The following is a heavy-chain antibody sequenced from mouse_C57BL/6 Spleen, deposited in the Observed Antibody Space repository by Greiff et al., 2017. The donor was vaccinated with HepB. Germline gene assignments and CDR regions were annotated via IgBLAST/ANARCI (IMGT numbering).Heavy chain of an antibody. CDR3: ATFYYDYDGDYFDY. CDR1: GYTFTDYY. D-gene: IGHD2-4*01. J-gene: IGHJ2*01. CDR2: INPNNGGT. Sequence: VQLQQSGPELVKPGASVKISCKASGYTFTDYYMNWVKQSHGKSLEWIGDINPNNGGTSYNQKFKGKATLTVDKSSSTAYMELRSLTSEDSAVYYCATFYYDYDGDYFDYWGQGTTLTVSS. V-gene: IGHV1-26*01.